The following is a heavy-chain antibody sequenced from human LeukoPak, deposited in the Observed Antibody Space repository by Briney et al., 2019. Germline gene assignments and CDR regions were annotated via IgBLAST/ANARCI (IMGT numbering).Heavy chain of an antibody. D-gene: IGHD2-15*01. J-gene: IGHJ5*02. CDR1: GFTFSSYG. CDR3: AKDRTGVGFDP. Sequence: GGSLRLSCAASGFTFSSYGMHWVRQAPGKGLEWVAVISYDGSNKYYADSVKGRYTISRDNSKNTLYLQMNSLRAEDTVVYYCAKDRTGVGFDPWGQGTLVTVSS. CDR2: ISYDGSNK. V-gene: IGHV3-30*18.